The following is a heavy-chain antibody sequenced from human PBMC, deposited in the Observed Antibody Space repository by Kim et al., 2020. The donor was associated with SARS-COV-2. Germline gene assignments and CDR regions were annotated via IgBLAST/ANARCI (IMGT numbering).Heavy chain of an antibody. Sequence: SETLSLTCAVYGGSFSGYYWSWIRQPPGKGLEWIGEINHSGSTNYNPSLKSRVTISVDTSKNQFSLKLSSVTAADTAVYYCARNRLYYDSSGYFVDWGQG. D-gene: IGHD3-22*01. CDR2: INHSGST. J-gene: IGHJ4*02. CDR1: GGSFSGYY. CDR3: ARNRLYYDSSGYFVD. V-gene: IGHV4-34*01.